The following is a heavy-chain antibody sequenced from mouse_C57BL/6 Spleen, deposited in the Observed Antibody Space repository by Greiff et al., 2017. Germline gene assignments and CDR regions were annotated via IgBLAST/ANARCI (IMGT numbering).Heavy chain of an antibody. J-gene: IGHJ2*01. CDR3: AIYGNYDF. V-gene: IGHV1-69*01. D-gene: IGHD2-1*01. CDR1: GYTFTSYW. CDR2: IDRSDSST. Sequence: QVQLQQPGAELVMPGASVKLSCKASGYTFTSYWMHWVKQRPGQGLEWIGEIDRSDSSTNYNLMSKRKSTLAVYKSSCSVYMQRSRLTATDSAVYSCAIYGNYDFWGQGTTLTVSS.